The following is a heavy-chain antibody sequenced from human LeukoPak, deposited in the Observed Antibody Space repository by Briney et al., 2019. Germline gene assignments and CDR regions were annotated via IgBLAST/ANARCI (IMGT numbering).Heavy chain of an antibody. V-gene: IGHV1-2*02. CDR2: IDPNNGDT. CDR1: GYTFTGHF. CDR3: AREYSASEH. D-gene: IGHD4-11*01. J-gene: IGHJ4*02. Sequence: ASVKVSCRASGYTFTGHFLHWVRQAPGQGLEWMAWIDPNNGDTHYAQNFQGRITVTRDTSISTVYMELSRLTSDDTAVYYCAREYSASEHWGQGALVTVSS.